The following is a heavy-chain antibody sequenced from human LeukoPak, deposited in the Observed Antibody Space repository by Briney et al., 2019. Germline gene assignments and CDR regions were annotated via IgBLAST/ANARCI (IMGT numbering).Heavy chain of an antibody. Sequence: PGGYLRLYCAASGFTFSSYSMNWVRQAPGKGLEWVSSISSSSSYIYYADSVKGRFTISRDNAKNSLYLQMNSLRAEDTAVYYCAAQDEYCGGDCYLIDYWGQGTLVTVSS. CDR1: GFTFSSYS. CDR3: AAQDEYCGGDCYLIDY. CDR2: ISSSSSYI. J-gene: IGHJ4*02. D-gene: IGHD2-21*02. V-gene: IGHV3-21*01.